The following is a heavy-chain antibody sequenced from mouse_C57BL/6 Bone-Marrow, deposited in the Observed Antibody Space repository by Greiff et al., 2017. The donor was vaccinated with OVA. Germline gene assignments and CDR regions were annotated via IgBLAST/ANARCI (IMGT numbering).Heavy chain of an antibody. CDR2: ISSGGSYT. CDR3: AKRGTTVVGKVYYFDY. Sequence: EVMLVESGGDLVKPGGSLKLSCAASGFTFSSYGMSWVRQTPDKRLEWVATISSGGSYTYYPDSVKGRFTISRDNAKNTLYLQMSRLKSEDTAMYYCAKRGTTVVGKVYYFDYWGQGTTLTVSS. V-gene: IGHV5-6*01. D-gene: IGHD1-1*01. J-gene: IGHJ2*01. CDR1: GFTFSSYG.